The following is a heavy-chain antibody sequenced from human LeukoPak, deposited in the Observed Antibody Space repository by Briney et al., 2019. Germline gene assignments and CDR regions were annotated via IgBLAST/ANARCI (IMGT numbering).Heavy chain of an antibody. CDR2: INPNSGGT. D-gene: IGHD5-18*01. V-gene: IGHV1-2*02. CDR1: GYTFTGYY. J-gene: IGHJ6*03. CDR3: ARRYGGAEYGYGRYYYYYYMDV. Sequence: ASVKVSCKASGYTFTGYYMHWVRQAPGQGLEWMGWINPNSGGTNYAQKFQGRVTMTRDTSISTAYMELSRLRSDDTAVYYCARRYGGAEYGYGRYYYYYYMDVWGKGTTVTVSS.